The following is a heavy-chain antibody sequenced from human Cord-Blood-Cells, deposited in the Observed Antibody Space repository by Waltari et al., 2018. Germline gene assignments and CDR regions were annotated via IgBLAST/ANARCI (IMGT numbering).Heavy chain of an antibody. CDR1: GFTFSSSS. Sequence: EVQLVESGGGLVKPGGSLRLSCAASGFTFSSSSMTCVRQAPGKGLEWVSSISSSSSYIYYADSVKGRFTISRDNAKNSLYLQMNSLRAEDTAVYYCAREKSIAARWDYWGQGTLVTVSS. CDR3: AREKSIAARWDY. CDR2: ISSSSSYI. V-gene: IGHV3-21*01. J-gene: IGHJ4*02. D-gene: IGHD6-6*01.